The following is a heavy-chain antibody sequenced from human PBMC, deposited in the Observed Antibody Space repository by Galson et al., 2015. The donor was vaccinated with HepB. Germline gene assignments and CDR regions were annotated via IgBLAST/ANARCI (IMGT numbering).Heavy chain of an antibody. CDR3: AKMGSYVDYDFDP. CDR2: IIGSGGST. V-gene: IGHV3-23*01. CDR1: GFTFRNYV. J-gene: IGHJ5*02. D-gene: IGHD4-17*01. Sequence: RLSGAVSGFTFRNYVMTWVRQAPGKGLEWVSSIIGSGGSTFYADSVKGRFTISRDNSKNMLFLQMNGLRGEDTAVYYCAKMGSYVDYDFDPWGQGTLVTVSS.